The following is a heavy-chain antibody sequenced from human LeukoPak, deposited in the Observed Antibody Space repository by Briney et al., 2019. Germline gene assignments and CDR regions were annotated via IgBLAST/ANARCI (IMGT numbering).Heavy chain of an antibody. CDR1: GGSISSSSYY. Sequence: PSETLSLTCTVSGGSISSSSYYWGWIRQPPGKGLGWIGSIYYSGSTYYNPSLKSRVTISVDTSKNQFSLKLSSVTAADTAVYYCARHFVWYSSGWSSKFDYWGQGTLVTVSS. D-gene: IGHD6-19*01. CDR2: IYYSGST. V-gene: IGHV4-39*01. CDR3: ARHFVWYSSGWSSKFDY. J-gene: IGHJ4*02.